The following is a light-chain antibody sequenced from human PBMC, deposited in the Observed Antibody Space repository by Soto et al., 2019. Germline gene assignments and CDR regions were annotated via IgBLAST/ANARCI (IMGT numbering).Light chain of an antibody. CDR2: GSS. CDR1: QSDASTY. CDR3: QQYGNSYT. J-gene: IGKJ2*01. V-gene: IGKV3-20*01. Sequence: EIVLTQSPSTLSLSPGERATLSCRASQSDASTYLAWYQQKPGQAPRLLIYGSSRRATGIPDRFSGGGSGTDFTLTISRLEPEDFAVYYCQQYGNSYTFGQGTKLEIK.